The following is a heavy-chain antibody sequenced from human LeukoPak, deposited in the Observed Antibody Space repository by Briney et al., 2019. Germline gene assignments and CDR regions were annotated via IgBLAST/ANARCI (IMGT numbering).Heavy chain of an antibody. D-gene: IGHD2-2*01. J-gene: IGHJ4*02. Sequence: PSETLSLTCTVSGGSISSSSYYWGWIRQPPGKGLEWIGSIYYSGSTYYNPSLKSRVTISVDTSKNQFSLKLSSVTAADTAVYYCARLCLGVLPAAAPLYYFDYWGQGTLVTVSS. CDR3: ARLCLGVLPAAAPLYYFDY. CDR1: GGSISSSSYY. V-gene: IGHV4-39*07. CDR2: IYYSGST.